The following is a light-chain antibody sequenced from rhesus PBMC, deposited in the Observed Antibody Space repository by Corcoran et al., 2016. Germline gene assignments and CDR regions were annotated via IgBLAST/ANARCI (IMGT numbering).Light chain of an antibody. J-gene: IGKJ1*01. CDR1: PDITYW. V-gene: IGKV1-69*01. Sequence: DIQMTQSPSSLSGSVGDRVTITCRASPDITYWLAWSQQRPGEAPNLLLYKASYWETRDPSRFSGSGSGTDFTLTISSLHPEDIATYYCQQHDTSPWTFGQGTKVEIK. CDR3: QQHDTSPWT. CDR2: KAS.